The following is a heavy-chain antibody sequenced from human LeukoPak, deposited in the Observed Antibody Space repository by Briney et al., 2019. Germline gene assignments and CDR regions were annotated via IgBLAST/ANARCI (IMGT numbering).Heavy chain of an antibody. D-gene: IGHD6-13*01. J-gene: IGHJ6*02. CDR3: ARDGPYSSSWYGYYYYGMDV. V-gene: IGHV1-69*13. Sequence: ASVKVSCKASGGTFSSYAISWVRQAPGQGLEWMGGIIPIFGTANYAQKFQGRVTITADESTSTAYMELSSPRSEDTAVYYCARDGPYSSSWYGYYYYGMDVWGQGTTVTVSS. CDR2: IIPIFGTA. CDR1: GGTFSSYA.